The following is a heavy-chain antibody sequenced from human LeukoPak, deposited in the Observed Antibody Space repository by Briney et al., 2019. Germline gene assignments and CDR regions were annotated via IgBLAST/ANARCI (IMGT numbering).Heavy chain of an antibody. CDR3: VKGWDSSGYYAFDI. V-gene: IGHV1-2*02. J-gene: IGHJ3*02. D-gene: IGHD3-22*01. Sequence: ASVKVSCKTSGYTFTDYYIHWVRQVPGQGPEWMGWINPNSGGTKYAQKFQGRVTMTRDTSISTAYMEMSRLTSDDTAVYYCVKGWDSSGYYAFDIWGQGTMVTVSS. CDR1: GYTFTDYY. CDR2: INPNSGGT.